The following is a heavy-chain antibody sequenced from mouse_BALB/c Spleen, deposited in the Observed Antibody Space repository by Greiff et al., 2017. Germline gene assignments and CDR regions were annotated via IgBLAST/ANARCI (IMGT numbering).Heavy chain of an antibody. D-gene: IGHD1-1*01. CDR1: GYTFTSYD. CDR3: ARGATVYAMDY. CDR2: IYPGDGST. J-gene: IGHJ4*01. Sequence: QVQLQQPGAELVKPGASVKLSCKASGYTFTSYDINWVKQRPGQGLEWIGWIYPGDGSTKYNEKFKGKATLTADKSSSTAYMQLSSLTSENSAVYFCARGATVYAMDYWGQGTSVTVSS. V-gene: IGHV1S56*01.